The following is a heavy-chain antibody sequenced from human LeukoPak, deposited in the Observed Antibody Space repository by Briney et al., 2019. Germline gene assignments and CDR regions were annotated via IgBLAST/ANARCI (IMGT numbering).Heavy chain of an antibody. D-gene: IGHD6-19*01. CDR2: IDYSGST. J-gene: IGHJ4*02. V-gene: IGHV4-39*07. CDR3: AREYTLYRSGWFLDY. CDR1: GDSSSSSIHY. Sequence: PSETLSLTCAVSGDSSSSSIHYWGWIRQPPGKGLEWIGSIDYSGSTYYNPSLKSRATISIDTSKNQFSLKLSSVTAADTAVYYCAREYTLYRSGWFLDYWGQGTVVTVSS.